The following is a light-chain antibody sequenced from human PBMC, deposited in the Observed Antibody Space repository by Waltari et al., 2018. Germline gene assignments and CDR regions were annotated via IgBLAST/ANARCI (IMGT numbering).Light chain of an antibody. V-gene: IGKV1-33*01. Sequence: SSLSASVGDRVTITCQASQDISNYLNWYQQKPGKAPKLLIYDASNLETGVPSRFSGSGSGTDFTFTISSLQPEDIATYYCQQYDNLLLTFGQGTRLEIK. J-gene: IGKJ5*01. CDR3: QQYDNLLLT. CDR1: QDISNY. CDR2: DAS.